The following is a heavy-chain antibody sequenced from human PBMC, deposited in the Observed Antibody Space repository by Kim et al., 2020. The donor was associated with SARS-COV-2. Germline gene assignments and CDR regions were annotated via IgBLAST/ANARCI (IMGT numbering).Heavy chain of an antibody. V-gene: IGHV4-34*01. CDR2: T. J-gene: IGHJ3*02. D-gene: IGHD5-18*01. CDR3: ARGGYSSRTDI. Sequence: TSYNPSLRSRVTISIDTSKNQFSLNLASVTAADTAVYYCARGGYSSRTDIWGQGTMVTVSS.